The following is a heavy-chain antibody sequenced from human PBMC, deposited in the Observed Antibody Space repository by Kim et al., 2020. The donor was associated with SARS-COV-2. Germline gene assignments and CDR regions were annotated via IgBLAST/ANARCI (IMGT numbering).Heavy chain of an antibody. Sequence: ASVKVSCKASGYIFTSNDINWVRQAPGQGLEWMGWMNPDSGNTGFAQKFQGRLTMTSNTSISTDYMELSSLRSEDTAVYFCARGANWFRYWGQGTLVPVS. CDR1: GYIFTSND. CDR2: MNPDSGNT. CDR3: ARGANWFRY. V-gene: IGHV1-8*01. J-gene: IGHJ4*02. D-gene: IGHD3-10*01.